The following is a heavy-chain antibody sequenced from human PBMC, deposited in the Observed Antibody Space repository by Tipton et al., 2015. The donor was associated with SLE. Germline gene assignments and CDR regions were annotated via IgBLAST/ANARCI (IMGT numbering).Heavy chain of an antibody. V-gene: IGHV1-2*02. Sequence: QSGAEVKEPGASVKVSCKASGYSFSNFQIHWVRRAPGQGLEWLGWIHPRMSLVNFAEKFQGRVTLTADTSITTAYMELSNLKSDYTAVYYCARKQPPDYWCQGTLVTVSS. D-gene: IGHD5-18*01. J-gene: IGHJ4*02. CDR2: IHPRMSLV. CDR3: ARKQPPDY. CDR1: GYSFSNFQ.